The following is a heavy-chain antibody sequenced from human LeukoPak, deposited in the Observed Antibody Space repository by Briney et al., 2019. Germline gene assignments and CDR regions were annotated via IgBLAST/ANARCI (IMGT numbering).Heavy chain of an antibody. CDR1: GFTFSTYV. D-gene: IGHD1-26*01. V-gene: IGHV3-23*01. CDR2: VSGSGGST. CDR3: ARDSGYSGSYYDFDY. Sequence: GGSLRLSCAASGFTFSTYVMNWVRQAPGKGLEWVSAVSGSGGSTYYADSVKGRFTISRDNSKNTLYLQVNSLRAEDTAVYYCARDSGYSGSYYDFDYWGQGTLVTVSS. J-gene: IGHJ4*02.